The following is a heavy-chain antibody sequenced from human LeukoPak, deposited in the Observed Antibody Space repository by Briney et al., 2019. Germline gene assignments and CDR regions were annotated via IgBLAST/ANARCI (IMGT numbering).Heavy chain of an antibody. Sequence: PGGSLRLSCAASGFTFSAYSMNWVRQAPGKGLEWVAFISTSSSYIYYADSVKGRFTISRDNAKNSLYLQMNSLRAEDTAVYYCARDSILGLVWPVAIDYWGQGTLVTVSS. V-gene: IGHV3-21*01. D-gene: IGHD6-19*01. CDR2: ISTSSSYI. CDR1: GFTFSAYS. J-gene: IGHJ4*02. CDR3: ARDSILGLVWPVAIDY.